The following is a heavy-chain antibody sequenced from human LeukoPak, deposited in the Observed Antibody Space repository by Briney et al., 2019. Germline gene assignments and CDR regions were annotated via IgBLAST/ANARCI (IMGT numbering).Heavy chain of an antibody. V-gene: IGHV4-34*01. J-gene: IGHJ6*03. Sequence: PSETLSLTCAVYGGSFSGYYWSWIRQPPGKGLEWIGEINHSGSTNYNPSLKSRVTISVDTSKNQFSLKLSSVTAADMAVYYCARGHTIFGVVLWRRTYYYYMDVWGKGTTVTISS. CDR3: ARGHTIFGVVLWRRTYYYYMDV. CDR1: GGSFSGYY. CDR2: INHSGST. D-gene: IGHD3-3*01.